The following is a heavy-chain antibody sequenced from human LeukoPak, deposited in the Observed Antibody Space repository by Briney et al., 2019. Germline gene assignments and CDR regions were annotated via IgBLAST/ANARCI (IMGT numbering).Heavy chain of an antibody. CDR1: GYTFTTYG. CDR3: VLGDILTGYWAEYFPY. J-gene: IGHJ4*02. V-gene: IGHV1-18*01. CDR2: ISGHNGNT. Sequence: ASVKVSCKTSGYTFTTYGLSWVRQARGQGLEWMGWISGHNGNTYYAHKFQGRVSMTTDTPTRTAYMELKSLRSDDTAVYYCVLGDILTGYWAEYFPYWGQGTLVTVSS. D-gene: IGHD3-9*01.